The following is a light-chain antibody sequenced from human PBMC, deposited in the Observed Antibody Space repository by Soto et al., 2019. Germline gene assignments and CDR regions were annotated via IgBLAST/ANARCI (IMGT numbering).Light chain of an antibody. V-gene: IGLV1-40*01. CDR1: SCNNGAGYD. CDR2: GNT. J-gene: IGLJ1*01. Sequence: QSVLTQPPSVSGAPGQRVTISCTGSSCNNGAGYDVHWYQQRPGTAPKLLIFGNTNRPSGVPDRFSGSKSGTSASLAITGLQAEDEGDYYCQSYDSTLSARYVFGTGTKLTVL. CDR3: QSYDSTLSARYV.